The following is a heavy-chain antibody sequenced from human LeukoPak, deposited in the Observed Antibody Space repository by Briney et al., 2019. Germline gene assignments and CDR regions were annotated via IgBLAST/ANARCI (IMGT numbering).Heavy chain of an antibody. D-gene: IGHD2-2*01. CDR3: ATDLGSKREYPPSGDY. V-gene: IGHV1-24*01. Sequence: ASVKVSCKVSGYTLTELSMHWVRQAPGKGLEWMGGFDSEDGETIYAQKFQGRVTMTEDTSTDTAYMELSSLRSEDTAVYYCATDLGSKREYPPSGDYWGQGTLVTVSS. CDR1: GYTLTELS. CDR2: FDSEDGET. J-gene: IGHJ4*02.